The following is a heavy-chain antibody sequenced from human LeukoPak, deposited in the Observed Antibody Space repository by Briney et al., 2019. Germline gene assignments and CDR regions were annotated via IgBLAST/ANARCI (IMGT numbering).Heavy chain of an antibody. CDR1: GGTFSSYA. J-gene: IGHJ4*02. Sequence: SVKVSCKASGGTFSSYAISWVRQAPGQGLEWMGRIIPILGIANYAQKFQGRVAITADKSTSTAYMELSSLRSEDTAVYYCARSHQVGANPPGYWGQGTLVTVSS. CDR2: IIPILGIA. CDR3: ARSHQVGANPPGY. V-gene: IGHV1-69*04. D-gene: IGHD1-26*01.